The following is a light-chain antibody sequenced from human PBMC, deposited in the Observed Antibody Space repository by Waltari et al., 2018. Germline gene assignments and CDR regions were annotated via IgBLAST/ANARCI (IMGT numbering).Light chain of an antibody. Sequence: EIVMTQSPATLSVSPGERATLSCRASQSVSSNLAWYQQKPSQAPRLLIYGASTRATGSPAWFSGSGSRTDFTLTISSLQSEDFAVYYCQQYNNWPPWTFGQGTKVEIK. CDR2: GAS. V-gene: IGKV3-15*01. CDR1: QSVSSN. CDR3: QQYNNWPPWT. J-gene: IGKJ1*01.